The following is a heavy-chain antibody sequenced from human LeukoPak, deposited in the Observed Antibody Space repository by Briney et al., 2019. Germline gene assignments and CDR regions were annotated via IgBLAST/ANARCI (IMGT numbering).Heavy chain of an antibody. D-gene: IGHD3-10*01. CDR3: ARSFGRGPFDY. CDR1: RANFNTYW. J-gene: IGHJ4*02. Sequence: GESLKISCEASRANFNTYWIAWVRQMPGKGLEWVGIIYPDDSDTIYSPPFQGQVTISADKSTSTAYLQWSSLKASDTAMYYCARSFGRGPFDYWGQGTLVTVSS. V-gene: IGHV5-51*01. CDR2: IYPDDSDT.